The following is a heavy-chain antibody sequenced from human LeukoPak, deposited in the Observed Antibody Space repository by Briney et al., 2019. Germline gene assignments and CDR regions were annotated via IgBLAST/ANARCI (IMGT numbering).Heavy chain of an antibody. V-gene: IGHV3-30*18. D-gene: IGHD3-22*01. CDR2: ISYDGSNK. J-gene: IGHJ1*01. Sequence: GGSLRLSCAASGFTFSSFGMHWVRQAPGKGLEWVAVISYDGSNKYYADSVKGRFTISRDNSKNTLYLQMNSLRTEDTAIYYCAKEDVVVITIRYFQHWGQGTLVTVSS. CDR3: AKEDVVVITIRYFQH. CDR1: GFTFSSFG.